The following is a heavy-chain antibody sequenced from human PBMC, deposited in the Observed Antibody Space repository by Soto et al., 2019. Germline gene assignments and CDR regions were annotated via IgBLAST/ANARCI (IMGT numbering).Heavy chain of an antibody. D-gene: IGHD2-15*01. CDR3: ARVSRVVPATHHAFDI. Sequence: PGGSLRLSCAASGFTFSSYWMSWVRQAPGKGLEWVANIKQDGSEKYYVDSVKGRFTISRDNAKNSLYLQMNSLRAEDTAVYYCARVSRVVPATHHAFDIWGQGTMVTVSS. J-gene: IGHJ3*02. CDR1: GFTFSSYW. V-gene: IGHV3-7*01. CDR2: IKQDGSEK.